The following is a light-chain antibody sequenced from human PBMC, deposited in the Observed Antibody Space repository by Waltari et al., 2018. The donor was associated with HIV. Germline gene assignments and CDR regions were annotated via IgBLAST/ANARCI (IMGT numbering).Light chain of an antibody. Sequence: VLTHPPSVSPAPRQKVNFSCSAHHPHAANIFVSSYQQLPGRAPRLLIYDNEKRPSGIPDRFSAFKAGMSATLVITGLQIVDEADYYCGTWDSSLSLYVFGTGTTVAVL. J-gene: IGLJ1*01. V-gene: IGLV1-51*01. CDR2: DNE. CDR1: HPHAANIF. CDR3: GTWDSSLSLYV.